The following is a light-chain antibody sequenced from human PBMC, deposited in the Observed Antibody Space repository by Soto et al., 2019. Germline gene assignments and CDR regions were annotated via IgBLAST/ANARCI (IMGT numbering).Light chain of an antibody. Sequence: DIHMTQSPSFLSASVGASVTITCRANQTITHYLNWYQQKPGRAPALLIYDASSLQSGVPSRFSGRGSGTDFSLTITGLQLADFATYFCQQSYVLPRTFGQGTKVEI. J-gene: IGKJ1*01. CDR2: DAS. V-gene: IGKV1-39*01. CDR1: QTITHY. CDR3: QQSYVLPRT.